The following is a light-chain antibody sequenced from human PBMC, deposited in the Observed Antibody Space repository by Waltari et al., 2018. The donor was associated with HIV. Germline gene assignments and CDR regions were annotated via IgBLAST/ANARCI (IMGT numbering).Light chain of an antibody. J-gene: IGKJ1*01. CDR2: GIS. CDR3: QQYGNSPRT. CDR1: QSISRRY. V-gene: IGKV3-20*01. Sequence: EVVLTQSPVTLSLSPGERAALSCRASQSISRRYLAWYQQKPGQAPRLLIHGISNRATGIPDRFSGSGSGTDFTLTISRLESEDFAVYYCQQYGNSPRTFGQGTKVEIK.